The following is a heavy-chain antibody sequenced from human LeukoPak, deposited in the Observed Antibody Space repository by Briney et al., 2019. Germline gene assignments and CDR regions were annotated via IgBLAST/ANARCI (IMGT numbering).Heavy chain of an antibody. J-gene: IGHJ4*02. D-gene: IGHD2-2*01. CDR3: VTLPSLRVGYYFDY. V-gene: IGHV3-64D*06. CDR2: ISSNGGST. CDR1: GFTFSIYA. Sequence: GGPLRLSCSASGFTFSIYAMHWVRQAPGKGPEYVSTISSNGGSTYYADSVKGRFTITRDNYKNTLYLQMSSLRAEDTAVYYCVTLPSLRVGYYFDYWGQGTLVTVSS.